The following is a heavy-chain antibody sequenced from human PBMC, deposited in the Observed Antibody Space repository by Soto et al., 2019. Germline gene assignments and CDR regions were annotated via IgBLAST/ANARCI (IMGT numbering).Heavy chain of an antibody. J-gene: IGHJ6*02. CDR2: ISPYTGNT. CDR1: GYIFVNYG. V-gene: IGHV1-18*01. D-gene: IGHD3-16*01. CDR3: VIVDNYVTPPQQHV. Sequence: QVQLVQSGDEVKKPGASVKVSCKASGYIFVNYGIAWVRQAPGQGLEWMGWISPYTGNTHSATKVQGRLTMTTDTYTSTAYMYLGSLTSDDTAVHYWVIVDNYVTPPQQHVWGQGTTVTVS.